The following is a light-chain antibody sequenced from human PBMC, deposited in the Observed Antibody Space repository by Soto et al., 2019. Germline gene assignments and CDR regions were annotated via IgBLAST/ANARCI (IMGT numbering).Light chain of an antibody. J-gene: IGKJ5*01. CDR2: AAS. Sequence: MTQSPLSLPVTPGEPSSISCRSSQSISSYLNWYQQKPGKAPKLLIYAASSLQSGVPSRFSGSGSGTDFTLTISSLQPEDFATYYCQQSYSTPITFGQGTRLEIK. CDR3: QQSYSTPIT. V-gene: IGKV1-39*01. CDR1: QSISSY.